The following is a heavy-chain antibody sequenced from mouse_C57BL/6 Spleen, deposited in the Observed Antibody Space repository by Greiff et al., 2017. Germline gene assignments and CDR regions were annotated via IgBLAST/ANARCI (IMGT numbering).Heavy chain of an antibody. CDR1: GYTFTTYP. CDR3: AKGNSRYWYFDV. V-gene: IGHV1-47*01. J-gene: IGHJ1*03. CDR2: FHPYNDDT. Sequence: QVQLQQSGAELVKPGASVKMSCKASGYTFTTYPIEWMKQNHGKSLEWIGNFHPYNDDTKYNEKFKGKATLTVEKSSSTVYLELSRLTSDDSAVYCCAKGNSRYWYFDVWGTGTTVTVSS.